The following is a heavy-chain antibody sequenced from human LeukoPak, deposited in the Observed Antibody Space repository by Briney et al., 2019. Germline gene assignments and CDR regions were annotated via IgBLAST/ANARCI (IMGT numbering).Heavy chain of an antibody. V-gene: IGHV1-18*01. J-gene: IGHJ4*02. Sequence: GASVKVSCKASGYTFTSYDINWVRQAPGQGLEWMGWISAYNGNTNYAQKLQGRVTMTTDTSTSTAYMELRSLRSDDTAVYYCARDRSITMVRGGPSGYWGQGTLVTVSS. D-gene: IGHD3-10*01. CDR1: GYTFTSYD. CDR3: ARDRSITMVRGGPSGY. CDR2: ISAYNGNT.